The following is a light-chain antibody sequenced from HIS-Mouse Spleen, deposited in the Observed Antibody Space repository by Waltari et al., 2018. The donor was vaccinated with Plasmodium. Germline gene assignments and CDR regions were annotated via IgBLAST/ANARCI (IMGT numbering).Light chain of an antibody. CDR1: QIVSSN. V-gene: IGKV3-15*01. CDR2: GAS. Sequence: EIVMTHSPATLSVSPGARATLSCRASQIVSSNLAWYQQKPGQAPRLLIYGASTRATGIPARFSGSGSGTEFTLTISSLQSEDFAVYYCQQYNNWSFTFGPGTKVDIK. J-gene: IGKJ3*01. CDR3: QQYNNWSFT.